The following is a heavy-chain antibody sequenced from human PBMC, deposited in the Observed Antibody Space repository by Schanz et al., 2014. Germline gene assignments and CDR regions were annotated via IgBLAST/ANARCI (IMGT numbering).Heavy chain of an antibody. CDR3: AKDSTHIDIVLVPTAIDY. Sequence: EVQLLESGGGLVQPGGSLRLSCAASGFTFSKYWMSWVRQAPGKGLEWVANIKQDGSEKYYGDSVKGRFTISRDNSKNTLYLHMNTLRSEDTAVYYCAKDSTHIDIVLVPTAIDYWGQGTLVTVSS. V-gene: IGHV3-7*01. J-gene: IGHJ4*02. D-gene: IGHD2-2*01. CDR1: GFTFSKYW. CDR2: IKQDGSEK.